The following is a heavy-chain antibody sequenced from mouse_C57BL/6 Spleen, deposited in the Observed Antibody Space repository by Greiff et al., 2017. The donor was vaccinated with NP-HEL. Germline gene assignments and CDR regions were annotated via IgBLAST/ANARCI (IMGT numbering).Heavy chain of an antibody. V-gene: IGHV1-82*01. J-gene: IGHJ2*01. CDR1: GYAFSSSW. D-gene: IGHD3-3*01. Sequence: VQLQQSGPELVKPGASVKISCKASGYAFSSSWMNWVKQRPGKGLEWIGRIYPGDGDTNYNGKFKGKATLTADKSSSTAYMQLSSLTSEDSAVYFCARTMGQGYWGQGTTLTVSS. CDR3: ARTMGQGY. CDR2: IYPGDGDT.